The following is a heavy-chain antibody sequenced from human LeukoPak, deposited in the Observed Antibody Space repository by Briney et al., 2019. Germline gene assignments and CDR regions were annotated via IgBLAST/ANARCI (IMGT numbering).Heavy chain of an antibody. D-gene: IGHD3-22*01. J-gene: IGHJ4*02. V-gene: IGHV3-30*18. Sequence: PGGSLRLSCAASGFTFSSYGMHWVRQAPGKGLEWAAVISYDGSNKYYADSVKGRFTISRDNSKDTLYLQMNSLRAEDTAVYYCAKLTLNGYDSSGYYLDYWGQGTLVTVSS. CDR2: ISYDGSNK. CDR3: AKLTLNGYDSSGYYLDY. CDR1: GFTFSSYG.